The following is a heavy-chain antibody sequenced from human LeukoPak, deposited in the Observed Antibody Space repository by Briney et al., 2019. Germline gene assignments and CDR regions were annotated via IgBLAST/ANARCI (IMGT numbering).Heavy chain of an antibody. Sequence: GASVKVSCKVSGYILTELSMHWVRQSPGKGLEWMGGFDPEDGETIYAQKFQGRVTMTEDTSTDTAYMELSSLRSEDTAVYYCATGIMVGGDAFDIWGQGTMVTVSS. CDR2: FDPEDGET. CDR3: ATGIMVGGDAFDI. V-gene: IGHV1-24*01. J-gene: IGHJ3*02. D-gene: IGHD2-21*01. CDR1: GYILTELS.